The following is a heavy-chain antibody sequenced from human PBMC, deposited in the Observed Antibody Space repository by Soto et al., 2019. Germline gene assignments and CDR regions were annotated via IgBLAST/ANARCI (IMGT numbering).Heavy chain of an antibody. D-gene: IGHD2-21*02. Sequence: SVKVSCKASADTFSSYAISWVRQAPGQGLEWMGGIIPIFGTANYAQKFQGRVTITADKSTSTAYMELSSLRSEDTAVYYCANVGVCGGDCYSGPHFDYWGQGTLVTVSS. CDR2: IIPIFGTA. J-gene: IGHJ4*02. CDR1: ADTFSSYA. V-gene: IGHV1-69*06. CDR3: ANVGVCGGDCYSGPHFDY.